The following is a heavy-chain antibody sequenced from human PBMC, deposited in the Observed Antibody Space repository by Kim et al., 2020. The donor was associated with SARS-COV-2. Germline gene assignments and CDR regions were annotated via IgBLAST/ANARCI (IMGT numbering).Heavy chain of an antibody. J-gene: IGHJ4*02. D-gene: IGHD2-2*01. CDR1: GGSISSGGYY. Sequence: SETLSLTCTVSGGSISSGGYYWSWIRQHPGKGLEWIGYIYYSGSTYYNPSLKSRVTISVDTSKNQFSLKLSSVTAADTAVYYCARVDREYQLLFGKPGGYYFDYWGQGTLVTVSS. CDR2: IYYSGST. V-gene: IGHV4-31*03. CDR3: ARVDREYQLLFGKPGGYYFDY.